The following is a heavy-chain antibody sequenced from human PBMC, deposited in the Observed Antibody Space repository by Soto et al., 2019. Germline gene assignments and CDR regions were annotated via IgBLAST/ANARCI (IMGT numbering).Heavy chain of an antibody. J-gene: IGHJ5*02. V-gene: IGHV3-23*01. Sequence: GGSLRLSCAASGFTFNSYVMSWVRQAPGKGLEWVSGISGSGSDTYYADSVQGRFTISRDNSQNTLYLQMNTLRAEDTALYYCTKIGRSCGDDRNWFDTCGQRPLGTISS. CDR2: ISGSGSDT. CDR3: TKIGRSCGDDRNWFDT. CDR1: GFTFNSYV. D-gene: IGHD2-21*01.